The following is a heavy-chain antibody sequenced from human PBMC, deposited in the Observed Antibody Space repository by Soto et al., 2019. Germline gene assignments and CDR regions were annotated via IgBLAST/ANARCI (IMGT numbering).Heavy chain of an antibody. D-gene: IGHD5-18*01. Sequence: QVQLQESGPGLVKPSETLSLTCTVSGGSISSSYWGWIRQPPGKGLEWIGYIYYRGSTNYNPSLKSRVTISVDTSKNQFSLKLSSVTAADTAVYYCARTGGYSYVDYWGQGTLVTVSS. CDR1: GGSISSSY. V-gene: IGHV4-59*01. CDR3: ARTGGYSYVDY. CDR2: IYYRGST. J-gene: IGHJ4*02.